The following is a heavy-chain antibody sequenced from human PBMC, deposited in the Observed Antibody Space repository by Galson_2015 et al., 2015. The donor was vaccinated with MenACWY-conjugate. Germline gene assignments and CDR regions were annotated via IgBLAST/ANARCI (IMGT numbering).Heavy chain of an antibody. J-gene: IGHJ5*02. CDR2: IYPGDSDT. CDR1: GYSFTSYW. V-gene: IGHV5-51*01. CDR3: ARLGSTIFGVVIPGNWIDP. Sequence: QSGAEVKKPGESLKISCKGSGYSFTSYWIGWVRQMPGKGLEWMGIIYPGDSDTRYSPSFQGQVTISADKSISTAYLQWSSLKASDTAMYYCARLGSTIFGVVIPGNWIDPWGQGTLVTVSS. D-gene: IGHD3-3*01.